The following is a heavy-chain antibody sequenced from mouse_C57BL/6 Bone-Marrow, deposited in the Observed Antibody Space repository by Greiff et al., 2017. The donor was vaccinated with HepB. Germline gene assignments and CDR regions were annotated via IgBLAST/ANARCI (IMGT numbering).Heavy chain of an antibody. CDR1: GYTFTSYW. J-gene: IGHJ4*01. D-gene: IGHD1-1*01. Sequence: QVQLQQSGAELVKPGASVKLSCKASGYTFTSYWMHWVKQRPGQGLEWIGMIHPNSGSTNYNEKFKSKATLTVDKSSSTAYMQLSSLTSEDSAVYYCARGSTVVAKAMDYWGQGTSVTVPS. CDR3: ARGSTVVAKAMDY. CDR2: IHPNSGST. V-gene: IGHV1-64*01.